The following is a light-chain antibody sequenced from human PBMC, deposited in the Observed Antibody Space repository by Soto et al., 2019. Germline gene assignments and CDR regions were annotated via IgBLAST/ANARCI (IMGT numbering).Light chain of an antibody. CDR2: AAS. J-gene: IGKJ1*01. Sequence: DIQMTQSPSSLSASVGDRVTITCRASQSISNYLNWYQQKPGKAPKVLIYAASSLHRGVPARFSGSGTGTDFTITIHSLQPEDCATYYCQRSDSAWTFGQGTKVEIK. CDR1: QSISNY. V-gene: IGKV1-39*01. CDR3: QRSDSAWT.